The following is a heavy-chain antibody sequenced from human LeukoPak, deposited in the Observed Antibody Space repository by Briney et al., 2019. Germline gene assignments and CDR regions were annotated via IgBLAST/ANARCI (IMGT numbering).Heavy chain of an antibody. J-gene: IGHJ5*02. CDR1: GFTFSGSA. V-gene: IGHV3-73*01. Sequence: GGSLRLSCAASGFTFSGSAMHWVRQASGKGLEWVGRIRSKANSYATAYAASVKGRFTISRDDSKNTAYLQMNSLKTEDTAVYYCTRQIHPRPLYSSWFDPWGQGTLVTVSS. D-gene: IGHD6-19*01. CDR2: IRSKANSYAT. CDR3: TRQIHPRPLYSSWFDP.